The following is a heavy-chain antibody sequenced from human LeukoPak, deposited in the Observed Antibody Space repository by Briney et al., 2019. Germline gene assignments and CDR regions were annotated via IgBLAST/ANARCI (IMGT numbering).Heavy chain of an antibody. V-gene: IGHV3-21*01. CDR3: ARPLNWNYDSLDY. CDR2: ISATSKFV. CDR1: GFSFSSYS. J-gene: IGHJ4*02. D-gene: IGHD1-7*01. Sequence: GGSLRLSCAASGFSFSSYSMNWVRQAPGKGLEWVSVISATSKFVYYADSVKGRFTISRDNAKNSLYLQMNSLRAEDTAVYYCARPLNWNYDSLDYWGQGTLVTVSS.